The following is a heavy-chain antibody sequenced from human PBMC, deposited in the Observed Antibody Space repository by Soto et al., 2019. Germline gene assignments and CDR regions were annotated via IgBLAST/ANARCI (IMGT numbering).Heavy chain of an antibody. CDR1: GFTFSSYG. D-gene: IGHD4-17*01. V-gene: IGHV3-30*18. CDR2: ISYDGSNK. J-gene: IGHJ4*02. CDR3: AKDYGDHTALYYFDY. Sequence: PGGSLRLSCAASGFTFSSYGMHWVRQAPGKGLEWVAVISYDGSNKYYADSVKGRFTISRDNSKNTLYLQMNSLRAEDTAVYYCAKDYGDHTALYYFDYWGQGPLVTVSS.